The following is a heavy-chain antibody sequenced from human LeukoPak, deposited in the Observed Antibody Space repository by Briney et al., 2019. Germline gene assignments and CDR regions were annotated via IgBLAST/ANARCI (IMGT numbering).Heavy chain of an antibody. CDR3: ARGPTSSLAFDY. CDR1: AFTVSSNH. Sequence: GGSLRLSCAASAFTVSSNHMSWVRQAPGKGLEWVSLIYSGGGAYYADSVKGRFTISRDNSKNTLYLQMNSLRAEDTAVYYCARGPTSSLAFDYWGQGTLVTVSS. CDR2: IYSGGGA. V-gene: IGHV3-66*01. J-gene: IGHJ4*02. D-gene: IGHD3-16*02.